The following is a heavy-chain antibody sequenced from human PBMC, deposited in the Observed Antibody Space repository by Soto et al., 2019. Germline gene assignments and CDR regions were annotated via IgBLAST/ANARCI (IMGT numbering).Heavy chain of an antibody. CDR1: GGSFSGYY. J-gene: IGHJ5*02. Sequence: SETLSLTCAVYGGSFSGYYWSWIRQPPGKGLEWIGSIYYGGSTYYNPSLKSRVTISVDTSKNQFSLKLSSVTAADTAVYYCARHRAAAPPWRSFDPWGQGTLVTVSS. CDR2: IYYGGST. CDR3: ARHRAAAPPWRSFDP. D-gene: IGHD6-13*01. V-gene: IGHV4-34*01.